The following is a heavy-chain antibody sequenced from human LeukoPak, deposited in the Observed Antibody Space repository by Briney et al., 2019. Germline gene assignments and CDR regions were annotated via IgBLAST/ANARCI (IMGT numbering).Heavy chain of an antibody. J-gene: IGHJ4*02. V-gene: IGHV3-30*02. CDR1: GFTFSSYG. D-gene: IGHD3-22*01. Sequence: PGGSLRLSCAASGFTFSSYGMHWVRQAPGKGLEWVAFIRYDESKKYYADSVKGRFTVSRDNSKNTVYLQMNSLTVEDTAVYYCAKEKYDSRPPYHWGQGTLVTVSS. CDR2: IRYDESKK. CDR3: AKEKYDSRPPYH.